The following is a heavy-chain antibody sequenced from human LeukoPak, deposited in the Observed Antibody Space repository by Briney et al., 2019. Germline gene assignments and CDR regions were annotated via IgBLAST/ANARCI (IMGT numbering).Heavy chain of an antibody. Sequence: SVKVSCKASGGTFSSYAISWVRQAPGQGLEWMGTIIPIVGIANYAQKFQGGVTITADKSTSTAYMELSSLRSEDTAVYYCARDGEMATIYFDYWGQGTLVTVSS. J-gene: IGHJ4*02. CDR1: GGTFSSYA. V-gene: IGHV1-69*04. CDR3: ARDGEMATIYFDY. D-gene: IGHD5-24*01. CDR2: IIPIVGIA.